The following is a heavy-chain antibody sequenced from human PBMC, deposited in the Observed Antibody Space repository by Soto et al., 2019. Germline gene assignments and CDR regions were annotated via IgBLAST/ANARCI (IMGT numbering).Heavy chain of an antibody. D-gene: IGHD3-22*01. CDR2: IRSKTYGGTT. J-gene: IGHJ4*02. Sequence: GGSLRLSCTASGFAFGDYSLSWVRQAPGKGLEWVGFIRSKTYGGTTEYAASVKGRFTISRDDSKSIAYLQMNSLKTEDTGVYHFNREVGYYDTSDSYYQGYFDYWGQGTLVTVCS. CDR3: NREVGYYDTSDSYYQGYFDY. CDR1: GFAFGDYS. V-gene: IGHV3-49*04.